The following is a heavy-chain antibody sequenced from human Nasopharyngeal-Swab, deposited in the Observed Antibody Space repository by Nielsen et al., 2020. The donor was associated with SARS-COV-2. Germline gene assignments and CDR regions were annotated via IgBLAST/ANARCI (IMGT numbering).Heavy chain of an antibody. V-gene: IGHV3-30*03. CDR3: ARDAPAHYGAFY. CDR1: GFTFSSFG. D-gene: IGHD4-17*01. CDR2: IAHDASNE. Sequence: GESLKISCAASGFTFSSFGMHWVRQAPGKGLEWGAFIAHDASNEYYGDSVKGRFSISRGSSKNTLYLQMDSLRGEDTAVYYCARDAPAHYGAFYWGRGTLVTVSS. J-gene: IGHJ4*02.